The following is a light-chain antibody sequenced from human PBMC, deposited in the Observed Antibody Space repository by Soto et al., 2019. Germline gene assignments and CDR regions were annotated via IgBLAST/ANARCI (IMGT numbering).Light chain of an antibody. V-gene: IGLV1-44*01. CDR1: GSSIGTNT. Sequence: QAVVTQPPSASGTPGRRVTISCCGSGSSIGTNTVNWYVQLPGTAPNLPLFGNNQRPSGVPDLFSGSKSGTSASLGIRGLQSEDEADYYCSAWDGSLNNVLFGGGTKLTVL. J-gene: IGLJ2*01. CDR2: GNN. CDR3: SAWDGSLNNVL.